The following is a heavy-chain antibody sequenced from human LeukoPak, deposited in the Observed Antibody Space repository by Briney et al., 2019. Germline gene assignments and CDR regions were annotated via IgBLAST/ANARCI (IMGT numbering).Heavy chain of an antibody. Sequence: PSQTLSLTCTVSGGSISSGGYYWSWIRQPPGKGLEWIGYIYHSGSTYYNPSLKSRVTISVDTSKNQFSLKLSSVTAADTAVYYCAGLRGYLTPFDYWGQGTLVTVSS. D-gene: IGHD3-22*01. V-gene: IGHV4-30-2*02. CDR1: GGSISSGGYY. CDR3: AGLRGYLTPFDY. J-gene: IGHJ4*02. CDR2: IYHSGST.